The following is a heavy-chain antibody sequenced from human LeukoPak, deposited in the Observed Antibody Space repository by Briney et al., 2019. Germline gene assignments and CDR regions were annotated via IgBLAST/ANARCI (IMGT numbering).Heavy chain of an antibody. CDR3: ARSGDYYDSSGYLTEDY. D-gene: IGHD3-22*01. Sequence: ASVKVSCKASGYTFTGYYMHWVRQAPGQGLEWMGWINPNSGGTNYAQKFQGRVTMTTDTSTSTAYMELRSLRSDDTAVYYCARSGDYYDSSGYLTEDYWGQGTLVTVSS. CDR2: INPNSGGT. V-gene: IGHV1-2*02. J-gene: IGHJ4*02. CDR1: GYTFTGYY.